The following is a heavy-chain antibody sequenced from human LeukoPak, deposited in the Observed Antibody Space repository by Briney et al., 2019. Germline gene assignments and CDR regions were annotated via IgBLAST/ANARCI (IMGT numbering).Heavy chain of an antibody. CDR1: GFSFSSYS. J-gene: IGHJ4*02. V-gene: IGHV3-21*01. Sequence: GGSLRLSCAASGFSFSSYSMNWVRQAPGKGLEWVSSITSSPTYIYYADSVTGRFTISRDNAKNSLYLQMNSLRAEDTAVYYCARDGGSARWYSFDYWGQGTLVTVSS. CDR2: ITSSPTYI. CDR3: ARDGGSARWYSFDY. D-gene: IGHD6-13*01.